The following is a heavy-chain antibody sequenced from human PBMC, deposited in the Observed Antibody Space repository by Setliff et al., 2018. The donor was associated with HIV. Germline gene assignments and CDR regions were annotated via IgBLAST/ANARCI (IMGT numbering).Heavy chain of an antibody. V-gene: IGHV4-30-2*01. CDR3: ARDRGEKGYFDS. CDR2: FYHSGNT. D-gene: IGHD3-10*01. J-gene: IGHJ4*01. CDR1: GASISSGDYS. Sequence: SETLSLTCAISGASISSGDYSWSWIRQPPGRDLEWIGYFYHSGNTYYSPSLHSRVTLSVDKSKNEFYLSLASVTAADTVVYYCARDRGEKGYFDSWGHGALVTVSS.